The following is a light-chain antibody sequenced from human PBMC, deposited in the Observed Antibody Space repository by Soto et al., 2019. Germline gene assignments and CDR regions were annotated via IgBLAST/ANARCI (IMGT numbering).Light chain of an antibody. CDR2: EVN. J-gene: IGLJ2*01. CDR3: SLYTSSSTDADVV. Sequence: QSALTQPPSVSASPGQSVTIPCTATSSDVGAYNRVSWYQQYPGTPPKLMISEVNNRPSGVPDRFSGSKSGNTASLTISGLQAEDEADYYCSLYTSSSTDADVVFGGGTKLTVL. CDR1: SSDVGAYNR. V-gene: IGLV2-18*01.